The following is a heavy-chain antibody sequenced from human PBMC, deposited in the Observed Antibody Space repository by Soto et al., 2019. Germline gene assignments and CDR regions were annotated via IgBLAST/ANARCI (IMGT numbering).Heavy chain of an antibody. Sequence: EVQLVESGGGLVQPGGSLRLSCAASGFTFSDHYMDWVRQAPGKGLEWVGRTRNKANSYTTEYAASVKGRFTISRDDSKNSLYLQMNSLKSEDTAVYYCARVTGYYDFWSGYYTDYWGQGTLVTVSS. CDR2: TRNKANSYTT. CDR3: ARVTGYYDFWSGYYTDY. CDR1: GFTFSDHY. D-gene: IGHD3-3*01. J-gene: IGHJ4*02. V-gene: IGHV3-72*01.